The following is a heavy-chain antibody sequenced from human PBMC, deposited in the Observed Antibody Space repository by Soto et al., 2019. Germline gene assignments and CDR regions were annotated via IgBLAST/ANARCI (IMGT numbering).Heavy chain of an antibody. V-gene: IGHV4-30-4*01. CDR1: GDSISSADYY. J-gene: IGHJ6*02. CDR3: ARDLWVEPELYYYGMDV. CDR2: IFYSGTT. Sequence: SETLSLTCTVSGDSISSADYYWSWIRQTPGKGLEWIGHIFYSGTTYYNPSLKSRLTISVDTSKNHFSLRLTSVTAADTAVYYCARDLWVEPELYYYGMDVWGQGTTVTVSS. D-gene: IGHD1-1*01.